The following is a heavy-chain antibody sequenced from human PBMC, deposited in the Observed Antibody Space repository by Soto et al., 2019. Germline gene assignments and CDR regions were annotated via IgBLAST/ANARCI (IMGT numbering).Heavy chain of an antibody. CDR1: GFTFSDYY. CDR3: ARVYCSSTSCYVFDY. V-gene: IGHV3-11*01. CDR2: ISSSGSTI. J-gene: IGHJ4*02. Sequence: PGGSLRLSCAASGFTFSDYYMSWIRQAPGKGLEWVSYISSSGSTIYYADSVKGRFTISRDNAKNSLYLQMNSLRAEDTAVYYCARVYCSSTSCYVFDYWGQGTLVTVSS. D-gene: IGHD2-2*01.